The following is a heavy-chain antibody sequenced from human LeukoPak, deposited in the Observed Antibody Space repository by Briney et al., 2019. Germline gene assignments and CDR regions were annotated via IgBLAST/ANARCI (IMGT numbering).Heavy chain of an antibody. CDR2: INHSGST. D-gene: IGHD1-26*01. CDR1: GGSFSGYY. V-gene: IGHV4-34*01. CDR3: ARIPLYSGSYLDY. J-gene: IGHJ4*02. Sequence: PSETLSLTCAVYGGSFSGYYWSWIRQPPGKGLEWIGEINHSGSTNYNPSLKSRVTISVDTSKNQFSLKLSSVTAADTAVYYCARIPLYSGSYLDYWGQGILVTVSS.